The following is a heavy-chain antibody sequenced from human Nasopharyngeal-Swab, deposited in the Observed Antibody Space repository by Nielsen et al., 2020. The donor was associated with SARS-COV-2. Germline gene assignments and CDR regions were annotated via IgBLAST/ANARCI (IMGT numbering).Heavy chain of an antibody. CDR2: IDPSDSYT. CDR3: ARHERSYYGSGSYYNAYYYYYGMDV. Sequence: GEPLKISCKGSGYSFTSYWISWVRQMPGKGLEWMGRIDPSDSYTNYSPSFQGHVTISADKSISTAYLQWSSLKASDTAMYYCARHERSYYGSGSYYNAYYYYYGMDVWGQGTTVTVSS. J-gene: IGHJ6*02. D-gene: IGHD3-10*01. CDR1: GYSFTSYW. V-gene: IGHV5-10-1*01.